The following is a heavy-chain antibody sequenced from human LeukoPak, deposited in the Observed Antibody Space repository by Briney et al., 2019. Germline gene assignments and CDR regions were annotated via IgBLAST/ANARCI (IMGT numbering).Heavy chain of an antibody. CDR3: ARPNFYPDY. CDR2: INQDGSET. J-gene: IGHJ4*02. D-gene: IGHD1-1*01. Sequence: GGSLRLSCAASGLTFSNYYMTWVRQAPGKGLECVANINQDGSETYYVDSVKGRFTISRDNAKNSLYLQMHSLRAEDTAVYYCARPNFYPDYWGQGTLVTVSS. V-gene: IGHV3-7*01. CDR1: GLTFSNYY.